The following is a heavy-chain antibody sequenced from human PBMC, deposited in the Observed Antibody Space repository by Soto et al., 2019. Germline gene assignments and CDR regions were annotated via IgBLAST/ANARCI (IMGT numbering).Heavy chain of an antibody. CDR2: ISYDGSNK. Sequence: QVQLVESGGGVVQPGRSLRLSCAASGFTFSSYAMHWVRQAPGKGLEWVAVISYDGSNKYYADSVKGRFTISRDNSKNTLYLQMNSLRAEYTAVYYCARPLWRDDYNGGYFDLWGRGNLVTVSS. CDR1: GFTFSSYA. V-gene: IGHV3-30-3*01. CDR3: ARPLWRDDYNGGYFDL. J-gene: IGHJ2*01. D-gene: IGHD4-4*01.